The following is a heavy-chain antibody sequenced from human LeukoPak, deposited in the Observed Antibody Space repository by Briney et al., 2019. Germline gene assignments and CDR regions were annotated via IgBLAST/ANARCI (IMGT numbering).Heavy chain of an antibody. CDR1: GFTVSSKY. J-gene: IGHJ4*02. D-gene: IGHD6-19*01. V-gene: IGHV3-11*03. CDR3: ARTRGAGAGGHFDY. Sequence: GGSLRLSCAASGFTVSSKYMSWIRQAPGKGLEWVSYISNSGSYTNYPDSVKGRFTISRDNAKNSLHLQMNSLRDEDTAMYYCARTRGAGAGGHFDYWGQGTLVTVSS. CDR2: ISNSGSYT.